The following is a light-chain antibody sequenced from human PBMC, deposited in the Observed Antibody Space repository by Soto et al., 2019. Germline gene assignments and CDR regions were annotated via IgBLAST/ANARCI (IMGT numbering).Light chain of an antibody. V-gene: IGKV3-15*01. CDR2: GAS. J-gene: IGKJ4*01. Sequence: EIIVTQSPATLSVSPGERATLSCRASQSVNNNLAWYQQKPGQAPMLLIYGASTRATGIPARFGGSGYGTEFTLTISSRQSEDFAIYYCQQYNNWPLLTFGGGNKVEIK. CDR1: QSVNNN. CDR3: QQYNNWPLLT.